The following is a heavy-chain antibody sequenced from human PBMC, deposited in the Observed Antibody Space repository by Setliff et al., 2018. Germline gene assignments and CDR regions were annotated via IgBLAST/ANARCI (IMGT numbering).Heavy chain of an antibody. V-gene: IGHV4-34*01. J-gene: IGHJ6*03. CDR2: INHSGSS. D-gene: IGHD6-19*01. CDR3: ARGGGYNSGSYQGGFYYMDV. CDR1: GGSFSDYH. Sequence: PSETLSLTCAVYGGSFSDYHWSWIRQTPGKGPEWIGKINHSGSSTYNPSLKSRVTISLYTSKSQFSLTLSPVTAADTAVYYCARGGGYNSGSYQGGFYYMDVWGKGTSVTVSS.